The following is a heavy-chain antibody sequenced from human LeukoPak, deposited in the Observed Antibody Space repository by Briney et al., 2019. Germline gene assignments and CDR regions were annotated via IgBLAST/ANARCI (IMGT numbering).Heavy chain of an antibody. D-gene: IGHD4-17*01. CDR2: INHSGST. J-gene: IGHJ3*02. CDR1: GGSFSGYY. CDR3: ARTTVTTSGAFDI. V-gene: IGHV4-34*01. Sequence: SETPSLTCAVYGGSFSGYYWSWIRQPPGKGLEWIGEINHSGSTTYNPSLKSRVTISVDTSKNQFSLKLSSVTAADTAVYYCARTTVTTSGAFDIWGQGTMVTASS.